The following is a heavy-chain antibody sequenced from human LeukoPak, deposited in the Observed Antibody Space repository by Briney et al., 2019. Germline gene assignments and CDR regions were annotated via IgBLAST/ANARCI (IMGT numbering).Heavy chain of an antibody. J-gene: IGHJ4*02. Sequence: GESLKISCKGSGYSFTSYWIGWVRQMPGKGLEWTGIIYPGDSDTRYSPSFQGQVTISADKSISTAYLQWSSLKASDTAMYYCARQGRYCSGGSCYSLWVYWGQGTLVTVSS. D-gene: IGHD2-15*01. V-gene: IGHV5-51*01. CDR1: GYSFTSYW. CDR2: IYPGDSDT. CDR3: ARQGRYCSGGSCYSLWVY.